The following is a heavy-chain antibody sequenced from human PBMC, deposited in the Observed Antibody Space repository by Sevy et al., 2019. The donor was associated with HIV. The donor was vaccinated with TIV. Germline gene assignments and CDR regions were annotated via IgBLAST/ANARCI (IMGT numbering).Heavy chain of an antibody. CDR2: ISGSGGST. CDR1: GFTFSSYA. CDR3: AKDGEGSSGWYRWFDY. D-gene: IGHD6-19*01. V-gene: IGHV3-23*01. Sequence: GGSLRLSCAASGFTFSSYAMSWVRQAPGKGLEWVSAISGSGGSTYYADSVKGRFTISRDNSKNTLYLQMNSLRAEDTAAYYCAKDGEGSSGWYRWFDYWGQGTLVTVSS. J-gene: IGHJ4*02.